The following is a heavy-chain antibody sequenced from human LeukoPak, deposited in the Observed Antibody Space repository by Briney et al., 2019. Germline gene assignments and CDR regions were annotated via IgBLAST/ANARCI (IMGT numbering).Heavy chain of an antibody. Sequence: ASVKVSCKASGYTFTGYHMHWVRQAPGQGLEWMGWINPNSGGTNYAQKFQGSVTMTTDTSTSTAYMELRSLRSDDTAVYYCARETPVYYDSSGYSYYYYYMDVWGKGTTVTVSS. J-gene: IGHJ6*03. CDR2: INPNSGGT. D-gene: IGHD3-22*01. CDR3: ARETPVYYDSSGYSYYYYYMDV. CDR1: GYTFTGYH. V-gene: IGHV1-2*02.